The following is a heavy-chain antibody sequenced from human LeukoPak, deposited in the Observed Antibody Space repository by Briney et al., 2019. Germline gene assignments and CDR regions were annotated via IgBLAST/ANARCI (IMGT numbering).Heavy chain of an antibody. D-gene: IGHD4-17*01. J-gene: IGHJ3*02. CDR3: AGRTTLTGRAFDI. Sequence: GGSLRLSCAASGFTFSSYEMNWVRQAPGKGLEWVSYISSSGTTVYYVDSVKGRFSISRDDAENSLFLQMNSLRAEDTAVYYCAGRTTLTGRAFDIWGQGTMVTVSS. CDR1: GFTFSSYE. V-gene: IGHV3-48*03. CDR2: ISSSGTTV.